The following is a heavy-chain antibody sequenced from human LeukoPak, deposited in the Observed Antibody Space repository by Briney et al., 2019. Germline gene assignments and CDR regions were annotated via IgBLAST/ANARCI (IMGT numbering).Heavy chain of an antibody. D-gene: IGHD1-26*01. V-gene: IGHV3-9*01. CDR1: GFTFYDYA. Sequence: GGSLRLSCAASGFTFYDYAMHWVRQAPGKGLEWVSGISWNSGSIGYADSVKGRFTISRDNAKNSLYLQMNSLRAEDTALYYCAKDIGGTTNYYYYYNGMDVWGQGTTVTVSS. CDR2: ISWNSGSI. CDR3: AKDIGGTTNYYYYYNGMDV. J-gene: IGHJ6*02.